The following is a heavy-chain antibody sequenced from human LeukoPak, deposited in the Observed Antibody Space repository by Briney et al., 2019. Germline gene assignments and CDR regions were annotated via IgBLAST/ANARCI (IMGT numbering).Heavy chain of an antibody. V-gene: IGHV4-34*01. CDR3: ARNSGHPLINWFDP. CDR2: INHSGST. CDR1: GGSISSYY. Sequence: SETLSLTCTVSGGSISSYYWSWIRQPPGKGLEWIGEINHSGSTNYNPSLKSRVTISVDTSKNQFSLKLSSVTAADTAVYYCARNSGHPLINWFDPWGQGTLVTVSS. D-gene: IGHD2-21*01. J-gene: IGHJ5*02.